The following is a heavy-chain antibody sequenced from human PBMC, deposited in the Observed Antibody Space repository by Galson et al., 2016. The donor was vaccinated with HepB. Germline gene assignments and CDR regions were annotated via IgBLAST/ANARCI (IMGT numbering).Heavy chain of an antibody. D-gene: IGHD2-15*01. CDR2: IYPGDSDT. CDR1: GYNFISFS. CDR3: ARGFCLGRSCYSNFQL. J-gene: IGHJ1*01. Sequence: QSGAEVKEPGESLQISCKASGYNFISFSIGWVRQMPGKGLEWLGLIYPGDSDTRYSPSFQCQVTISADQSISTVYLEWRSPKSSDTAIYYCARGFCLGRSCYSNFQLWGQGTLVTVSS. V-gene: IGHV5-51*01.